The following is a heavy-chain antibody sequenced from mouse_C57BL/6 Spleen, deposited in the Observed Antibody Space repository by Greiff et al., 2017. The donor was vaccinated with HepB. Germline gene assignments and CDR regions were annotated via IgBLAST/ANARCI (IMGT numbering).Heavy chain of an antibody. Sequence: VMLVESGPGLVQPSQSLSITCTVSGFSLTSYGVHWVRQSPGKGLEWLGVIWSGGSTDYNAAFISRLSISKDNSKSQVFFKMNSLQADDTAIYYCARNLDYYDYDAWFAYWGQGTLVTVSA. V-gene: IGHV2-2*01. D-gene: IGHD2-4*01. CDR3: ARNLDYYDYDAWFAY. CDR1: GFSLTSYG. CDR2: IWSGGST. J-gene: IGHJ3*01.